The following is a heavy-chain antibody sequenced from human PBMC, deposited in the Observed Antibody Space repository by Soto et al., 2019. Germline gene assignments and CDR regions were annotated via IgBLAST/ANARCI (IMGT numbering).Heavy chain of an antibody. CDR1: GFTFSSYA. CDR3: AKSPAYCSGGSCYYFDY. CDR2: ISGSGGST. D-gene: IGHD2-15*01. V-gene: IGHV3-23*01. Sequence: SLRLSCAASGFTFSSYAMSWVRQAPGKGLEWVSAISGSGGSTYYADSVKGRFTISRDNSKNTLYLQMNSLRAEDTAVYYCAKSPAYCSGGSCYYFDYWGQGTLVTVSS. J-gene: IGHJ4*02.